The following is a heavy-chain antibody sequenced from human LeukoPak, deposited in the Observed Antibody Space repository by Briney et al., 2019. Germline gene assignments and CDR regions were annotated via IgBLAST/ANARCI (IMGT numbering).Heavy chain of an antibody. CDR1: GFTFSSYG. V-gene: IGHV3-30*02. CDR3: AKDYVSGWYLGSWFDP. CDR2: IWYDGSNK. D-gene: IGHD6-19*01. Sequence: GGSLRLSCAASGFTFSSYGMHWVRQAPGKGLEWVAVIWYDGSNKYYADSVKGRFTISRDNSKNTLYLQMNSLRAEDTAVYYCAKDYVSGWYLGSWFDPWGQGTLVTVS. J-gene: IGHJ5*02.